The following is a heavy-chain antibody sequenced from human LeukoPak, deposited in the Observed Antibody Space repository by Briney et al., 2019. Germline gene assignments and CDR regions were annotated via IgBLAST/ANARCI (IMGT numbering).Heavy chain of an antibody. J-gene: IGHJ5*02. Sequence: GGSLRLSCAASGFTFSNYWMHWVRQAPGKGLVWVSRINSDGINTSYADSVKGRFTISRDNAKNTLNLQMNSLRAEDTAVYYCARDLGRYYDTSDNWFDPWGQGTLVTVSS. CDR1: GFTFSNYW. CDR2: INSDGINT. D-gene: IGHD3-22*01. CDR3: ARDLGRYYDTSDNWFDP. V-gene: IGHV3-74*01.